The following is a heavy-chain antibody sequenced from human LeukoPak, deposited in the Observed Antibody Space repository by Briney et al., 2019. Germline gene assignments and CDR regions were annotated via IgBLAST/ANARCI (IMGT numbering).Heavy chain of an antibody. J-gene: IGHJ4*02. CDR1: GITVSNYG. V-gene: IGHV3-23*01. CDR2: ISGSGGGT. D-gene: IGHD3-22*01. CDR3: AKRGVVIRVILVGFHKEAYYFDS. Sequence: GGPLRLSCAVSGITVSNYGMSWVRQAPGKGLEWVAGISGSGGGTNYADSVKGRFTISRDNFKNTLYLQMNSLRAEDTAVYFCAKRGVVIRVILVGFHKEAYYFDSWGQGALVTVSS.